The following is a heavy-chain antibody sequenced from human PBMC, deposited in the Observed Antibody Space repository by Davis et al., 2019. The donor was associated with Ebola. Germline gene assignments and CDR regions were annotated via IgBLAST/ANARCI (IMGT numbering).Heavy chain of an antibody. Sequence: SETLSLTCTVSGGSISSYYWSWIRQPPGKGLEWIGYIYYSGSINYNPSLKSRVTISVDTSKNQFSLKLSSVTAADTAVYYCARSLTPSLRFLEWSPWGQGTLVTVSS. CDR1: GGSISSYY. D-gene: IGHD3-3*01. J-gene: IGHJ5*02. CDR2: IYYSGSI. V-gene: IGHV4-59*01. CDR3: ARSLTPSLRFLEWSP.